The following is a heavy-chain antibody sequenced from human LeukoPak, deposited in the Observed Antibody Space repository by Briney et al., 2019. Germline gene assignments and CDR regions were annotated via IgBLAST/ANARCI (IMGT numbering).Heavy chain of an antibody. Sequence: GGSLRLSCVGSGYTFTTYGMSWVRQAPGKGLEWVSGLDNNGDNTYYADSVKGRFTISRDNSKNTLNLQMNSLKTEDTAVYYCYSSGWSGSRIFDYWGQGILVTVSS. CDR1: GYTFTTYG. CDR2: LDNNGDNT. CDR3: YSSGWSGSRIFDY. J-gene: IGHJ4*02. V-gene: IGHV3-23*01. D-gene: IGHD6-19*01.